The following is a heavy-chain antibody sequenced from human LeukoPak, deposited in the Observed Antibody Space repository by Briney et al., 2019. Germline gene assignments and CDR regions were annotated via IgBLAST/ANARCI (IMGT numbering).Heavy chain of an antibody. CDR1: GGSISSYY. Sequence: SEALSLTCTVSGGSISSYYWSWIRQPPGKGLEWIGYIYYSGSTNYNPSLKSRVTISVDTSKNQFSLKLSSVTAADTAVYYCARGAVGAFDYWGQGTLVTVSS. D-gene: IGHD1-26*01. CDR3: ARGAVGAFDY. J-gene: IGHJ4*02. CDR2: IYYSGST. V-gene: IGHV4-59*01.